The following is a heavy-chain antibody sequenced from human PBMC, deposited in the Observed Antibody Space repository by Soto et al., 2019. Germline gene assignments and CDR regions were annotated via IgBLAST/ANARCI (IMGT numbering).Heavy chain of an antibody. D-gene: IGHD4-17*01. CDR1: GFTFSSYA. CDR3: ARDGERTTVTTFAY. Sequence: QVQLVESGGGVVQPGRSLRLSCAASGFTFSSYAMHWVRQAPGKGLEWVAVISYDGSNKYYADSVKGRFTISRDNSKNTLYLQMNSLRAEDTAVYYCARDGERTTVTTFAYWGQGTLVTVSS. CDR2: ISYDGSNK. V-gene: IGHV3-30-3*01. J-gene: IGHJ4*02.